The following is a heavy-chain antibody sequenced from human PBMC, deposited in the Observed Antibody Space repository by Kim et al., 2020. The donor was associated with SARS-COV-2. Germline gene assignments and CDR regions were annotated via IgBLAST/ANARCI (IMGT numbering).Heavy chain of an antibody. V-gene: IGHV4-4*09. D-gene: IGHD5-12*01. Sequence: SRKGRVTISVDTSKTQFSLKLSSVTAADTAVYYCAAREGSGYDYGDAFDIWGQGTMVTVSS. J-gene: IGHJ3*02. CDR3: AAREGSGYDYGDAFDI.